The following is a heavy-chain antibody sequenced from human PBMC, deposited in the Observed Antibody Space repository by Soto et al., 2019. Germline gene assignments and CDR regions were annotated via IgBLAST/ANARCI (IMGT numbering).Heavy chain of an antibody. CDR2: IWYDGSNK. CDR1: GFTFSSYG. J-gene: IGHJ6*02. CDR3: ARDRGGGYNGPGMDV. D-gene: IGHD6-25*01. V-gene: IGHV3-33*01. Sequence: PGGSLRLSCAASGFTFSSYGMHWVRQAPGKGLEWVAVIWYDGSNKYYADSVKGRFTISRDNSKNTLYLQMNSLRAEDTAVYYCARDRGGGYNGPGMDVWGQGTTVTVSS.